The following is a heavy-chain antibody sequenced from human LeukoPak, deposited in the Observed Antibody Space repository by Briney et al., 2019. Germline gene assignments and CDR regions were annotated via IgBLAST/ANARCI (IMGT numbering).Heavy chain of an antibody. CDR3: AKFKGHYYYDSSGYCDN. D-gene: IGHD3-22*01. Sequence: GGSLRLSCAASGFTFRNYAMGWVRQAPGKGLEWVSVISAADGDNTYYADSVKGRFSISRDNSNYTLHLQMNSLRAEDTAVFYCAKFKGHYYYDSSGYCDNWGQGTLVTVSS. CDR1: GFTFRNYA. V-gene: IGHV3-23*01. J-gene: IGHJ4*02. CDR2: ISAADGDNT.